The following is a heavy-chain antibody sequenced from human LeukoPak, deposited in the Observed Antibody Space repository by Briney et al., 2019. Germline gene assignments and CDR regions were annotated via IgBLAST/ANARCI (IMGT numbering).Heavy chain of an antibody. J-gene: IGHJ4*02. V-gene: IGHV3-30-3*01. Sequence: PGGSLRLSCAASGFTFSSYAMHWVRQAPGKGLEWVAVISYDGSNKYYAGSVKGRFTISRDNSKNTLYLQMNSLRAEDTAVYYCAKGATYYDFWSGYLPGDYWGQGTLVTVSS. CDR1: GFTFSSYA. D-gene: IGHD3-3*01. CDR3: AKGATYYDFWSGYLPGDY. CDR2: ISYDGSNK.